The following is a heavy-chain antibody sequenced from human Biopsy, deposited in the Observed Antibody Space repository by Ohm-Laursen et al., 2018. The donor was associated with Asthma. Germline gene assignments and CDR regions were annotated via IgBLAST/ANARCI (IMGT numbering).Heavy chain of an antibody. CDR1: GYTFRSYG. D-gene: IGHD5-24*01. Sequence: GSSVKVSCKASGYTFRSYGVSWVRQASGQGLEWMGWISPFTGDTHFGQKFQGRVTMTTDTSTDTAYMELRSLRSDDTAVYYCARHPYNFGGFDYWGQGSLVLVSS. V-gene: IGHV1-18*04. CDR2: ISPFTGDT. CDR3: ARHPYNFGGFDY. J-gene: IGHJ4*02.